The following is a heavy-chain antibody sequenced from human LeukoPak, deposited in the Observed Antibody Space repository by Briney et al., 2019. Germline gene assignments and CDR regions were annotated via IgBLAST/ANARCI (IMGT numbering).Heavy chain of an antibody. Sequence: SETLSLTCTVSGYSISSGYYWGWIRQPPGKGLEWIGSIYHSGSTYYNPSLKSRVTISVDTSKNQFSLKLSSVTAADTAVYYCARDRKNSGSYINWFDPWGQGTLVTVSS. CDR1: GYSISSGYY. J-gene: IGHJ5*02. D-gene: IGHD1-26*01. CDR2: IYHSGST. CDR3: ARDRKNSGSYINWFDP. V-gene: IGHV4-38-2*02.